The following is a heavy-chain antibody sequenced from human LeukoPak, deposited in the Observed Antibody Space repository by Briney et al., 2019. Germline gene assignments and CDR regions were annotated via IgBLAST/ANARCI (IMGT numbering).Heavy chain of an antibody. J-gene: IGHJ4*02. CDR3: ARDRSGGTYYVY. V-gene: IGHV1-18*01. D-gene: IGHD1-26*01. CDR2: INSYSGNT. CDR1: GYTFTSYG. Sequence: ASVKVSCKASGYTFTSYGISWLRQAPGQGLEWMGWINSYSGNTNYAQKFQGRVTMTTDTSTTTVYMELRSLTSDDTAVYYCARDRSGGTYYVYWGQGTPVTVSS.